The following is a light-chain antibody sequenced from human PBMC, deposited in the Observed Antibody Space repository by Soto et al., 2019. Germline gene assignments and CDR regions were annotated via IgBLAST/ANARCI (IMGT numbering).Light chain of an antibody. J-gene: IGKJ2*01. CDR2: EAS. CDR3: QQYDGDSFT. Sequence: DIQMTQSPSTLSASVGDRVTITCRASQSINNWLAWYQQKPGKAPKLLIYEASCLLSGVPSRFSGSGSGTEFTLTISSLQPDAFADYYSQQYDGDSFTFGQGIKLDI. V-gene: IGKV1-5*03. CDR1: QSINNW.